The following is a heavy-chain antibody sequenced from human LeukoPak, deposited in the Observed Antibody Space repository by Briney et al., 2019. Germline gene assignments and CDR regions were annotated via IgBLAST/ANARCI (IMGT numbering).Heavy chain of an antibody. CDR2: IYYSGSI. CDR3: TFNLGSGSYAFDI. D-gene: IGHD3-10*01. V-gene: IGHV4-34*03. Sequence: SETLSLTCDVSGASLSDYCWTWIRQPPGKGLEWIGSIYYSGSIYYNPSLRSRVTISLDTSKNQFSLKLTPVTAADTAVYYCTFNLGSGSYAFDIWGQGTMVTVSS. CDR1: GASLSDYC. J-gene: IGHJ3*02.